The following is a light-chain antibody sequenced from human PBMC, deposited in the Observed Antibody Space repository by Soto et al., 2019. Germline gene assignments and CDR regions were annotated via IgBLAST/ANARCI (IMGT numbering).Light chain of an antibody. V-gene: IGLV1-40*01. Sequence: QSVLTQPPSVSGAQGQRVTISCTGSSSNIGAGYDVHWYQQLPGTAPKLLIYGNSNRPSGVPDRFSGSKSGTSASLAITGLQAEDEADYYCQSYDSSLSGVVFGGGTKLTGL. CDR3: QSYDSSLSGVV. CDR2: GNS. J-gene: IGLJ2*01. CDR1: SSNIGAGYD.